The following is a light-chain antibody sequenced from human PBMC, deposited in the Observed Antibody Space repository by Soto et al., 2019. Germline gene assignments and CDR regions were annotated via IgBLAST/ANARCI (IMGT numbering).Light chain of an antibody. CDR3: QQTNSFPLT. V-gene: IGKV1-12*01. CDR2: SAS. J-gene: IGKJ4*01. CDR1: QGITSW. Sequence: EIHMTQSPSYVPASVGDRVTITCRASQGITSWLAWYQQKPGKAPKLLIYSASSLQSGVTSRFSGSGSGTYVTLTISSLQPEDFATDYCQQTNSFPLTFGGGTKVDIK.